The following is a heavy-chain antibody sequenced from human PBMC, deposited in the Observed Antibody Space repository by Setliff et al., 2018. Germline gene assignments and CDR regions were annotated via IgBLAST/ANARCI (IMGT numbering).Heavy chain of an antibody. D-gene: IGHD2-15*01. J-gene: IGHJ4*02. V-gene: IGHV3-7*03. CDR1: RFTFSNYW. CDR2: IKEDGSEK. Sequence: GGSLRLSCAASRFTFSNYWMSWVRQAPGKGLEWVANIKEDGSEKYYVDSVKGRFTISRDNAKNSLDLQMDSLRAEDTAVYYCAKRWRDCSGGTCHYYFDYWGQGTLVTVSS. CDR3: AKRWRDCSGGTCHYYFDY.